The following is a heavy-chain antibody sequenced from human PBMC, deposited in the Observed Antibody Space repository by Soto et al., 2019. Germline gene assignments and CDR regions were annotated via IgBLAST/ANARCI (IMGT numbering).Heavy chain of an antibody. D-gene: IGHD2-15*01. CDR3: AHRRYCSGGSCFDY. V-gene: IGHV2-5*02. CDR1: GFSLSTSGVG. J-gene: IGHJ4*02. Sequence: SGPTLVNPTQTLTLTCTFSGFSLSTSGVGVGWIRQPPGKALEWLAVIFWDDDKRYSPSLKSRLTITKDTSKNQVVLTMTTMDPVDTATYYCAHRRYCSGGSCFDYWGQGALVTVS. CDR2: IFWDDDK.